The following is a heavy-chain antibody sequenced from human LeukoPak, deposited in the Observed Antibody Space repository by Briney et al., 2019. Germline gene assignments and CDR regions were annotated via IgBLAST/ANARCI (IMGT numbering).Heavy chain of an antibody. J-gene: IGHJ6*03. CDR3: AKVDRGDYSSSPVPYYNYYMNV. Sequence: PGRSLRLSCAASGFTFSYYSMNWVRQAPGRGLEWVSCISSSSSLIFYSDSVRGRFTISRDNAKNLLYLHMNSLRVEDTAVYYCAKVDRGDYSSSPVPYYNYYMNVWGKGTTVTVSS. V-gene: IGHV3-21*01. CDR1: GFTFSYYS. CDR2: ISSSSSLI. D-gene: IGHD6-13*01.